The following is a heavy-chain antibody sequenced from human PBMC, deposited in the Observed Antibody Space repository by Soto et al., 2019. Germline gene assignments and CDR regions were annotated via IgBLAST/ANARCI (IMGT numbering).Heavy chain of an antibody. CDR1: VFNFNSYE. CDR2: ISSSGNTI. Sequence: SLRLSCSASVFNFNSYEMKWRRQAPGKGLEWISYISSSGNTIYYADSVKGRFTISRDNAKNSLFLQMNSLRAEDTAVYYCARGVHDSNGYSYPWGQGTLVTVSS. CDR3: ARGVHDSNGYSYP. V-gene: IGHV3-48*03. J-gene: IGHJ5*02. D-gene: IGHD3-22*01.